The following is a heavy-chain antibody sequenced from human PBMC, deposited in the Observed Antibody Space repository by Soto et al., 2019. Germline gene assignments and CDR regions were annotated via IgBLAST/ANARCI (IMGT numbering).Heavy chain of an antibody. D-gene: IGHD4-17*01. J-gene: IGHJ4*02. CDR3: AREPNYGGNAGYFDY. CDR2: IYHSGTT. CDR1: GDSISSGNW. Sequence: QVQLQESGPGLVKPSGTLSLTCSVSGDSISSGNWWTWVRQPPGKVLEWIGEIYHSGTTNYSPSLKSRVPISVDKSKNQFSLKLTSVTAADTAVYYCAREPNYGGNAGYFDYWGQGTLVTVSP. V-gene: IGHV4-4*02.